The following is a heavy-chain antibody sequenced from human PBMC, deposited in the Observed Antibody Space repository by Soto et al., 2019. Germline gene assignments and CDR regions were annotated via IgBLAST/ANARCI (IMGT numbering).Heavy chain of an antibody. CDR3: ARAATYGDYDFSDY. CDR1: GGTFSSYA. V-gene: IGHV1-69*12. D-gene: IGHD4-17*01. J-gene: IGHJ4*02. Sequence: QVQLVQSGAEVKKPGSSVKVSCKASGGTFSSYAISWVRQAPGQGLEWMGGIIPIFGTANYAQKFQGRVTITADESTSTAHMELSSLRSEDTAVYYCARAATYGDYDFSDYWGQGTLVTVSS. CDR2: IIPIFGTA.